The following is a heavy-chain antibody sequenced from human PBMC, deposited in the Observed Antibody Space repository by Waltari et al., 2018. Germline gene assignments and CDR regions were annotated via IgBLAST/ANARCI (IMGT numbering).Heavy chain of an antibody. CDR3: AKDPAYCGGDCPPLYYFDY. Sequence: EVQLVESGGGLVQPGGSLRLSCAASGFTFSSYAMSWVRQAPGKGLEWVPAISGSGGSTYYADSVKGRLTISRDNSKNTLYLQMNSLGAEDTAVYYCAKDPAYCGGDCPPLYYFDYWGQGTLVTVSS. CDR2: ISGSGGST. J-gene: IGHJ4*02. CDR1: GFTFSSYA. V-gene: IGHV3-23*04. D-gene: IGHD2-21*01.